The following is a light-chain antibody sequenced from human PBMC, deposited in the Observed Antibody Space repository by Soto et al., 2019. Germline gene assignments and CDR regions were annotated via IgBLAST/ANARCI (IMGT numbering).Light chain of an antibody. V-gene: IGKV1-9*01. CDR2: AAS. CDR3: QHSTTWT. Sequence: IQLTQSPSSLSASVGDRVTITCRASQDIAIYLAWYQQKPGEAPKLLIYAASTLQSGVPSRFSGSGSETDFTLTISSLQPEDFATYSCQHSTTWTFGQGTKVDIK. CDR1: QDIAIY. J-gene: IGKJ1*01.